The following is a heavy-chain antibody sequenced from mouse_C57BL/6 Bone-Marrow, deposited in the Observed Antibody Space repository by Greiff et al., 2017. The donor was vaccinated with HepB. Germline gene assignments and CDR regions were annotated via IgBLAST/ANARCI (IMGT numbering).Heavy chain of an antibody. CDR1: GYTFTNYW. D-gene: IGHD1-1*01. Sequence: ESGAELVRPGTSVKMSCKASGYTFTNYWIGWAKQRPGHGLEWIGDIYPGGGYTNYNEKFNGKATLTADKSSSTAYMQFSSLTSEDSAIYYCARSYGSSHYYAMDYWGQGTSVTVSS. CDR3: ARSYGSSHYYAMDY. V-gene: IGHV1-63*01. J-gene: IGHJ4*01. CDR2: IYPGGGYT.